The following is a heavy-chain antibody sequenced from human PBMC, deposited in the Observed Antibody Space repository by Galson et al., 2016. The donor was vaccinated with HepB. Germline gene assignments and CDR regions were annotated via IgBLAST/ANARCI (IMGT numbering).Heavy chain of an antibody. D-gene: IGHD3-16*01. J-gene: IGHJ1*01. V-gene: IGHV4-59*08. Sequence: SETLSLTCSVSGGPISGAYWSWTRQPPGKGLEWIAYMRDSGNTNYNPSLKSRVTISVDASIHQFSLRLTSVTAGDTAVYYCAMSGGSAGMHWGQGTLVTVSS. CDR2: MRDSGNT. CDR3: AMSGGSAGMH. CDR1: GGPISGAY.